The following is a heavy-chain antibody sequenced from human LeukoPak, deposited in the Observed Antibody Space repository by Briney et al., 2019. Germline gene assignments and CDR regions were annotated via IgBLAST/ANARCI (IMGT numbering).Heavy chain of an antibody. CDR2: IHYDGNNK. CDR1: GFSFSSSA. CDR3: AARRLTVTTEIDY. D-gene: IGHD4-17*01. V-gene: IGHV3-30*02. Sequence: GGSLRLSCAASGFSFSSSAMHWVRQAPGKGLDWVAFIHYDGNNKYYADSVKGRFTISRDNSKNTVYLQMNSLRPGDTAVYYCAARRLTVTTEIDYWGQGTLVTVSS. J-gene: IGHJ4*02.